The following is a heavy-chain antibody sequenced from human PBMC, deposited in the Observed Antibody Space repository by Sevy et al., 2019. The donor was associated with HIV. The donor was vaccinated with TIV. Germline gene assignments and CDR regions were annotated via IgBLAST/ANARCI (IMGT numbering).Heavy chain of an antibody. J-gene: IGHJ4*02. Sequence: GGSLRLSCAASGFTFSSYSMNWVRQAPGKGLEWVSSISSSSSYIYYADSVKGRFTISRYNAKNSLYLQMNSLRAEDTAVYYCARDLNLVATIRFDYWGQGTLVTVSS. V-gene: IGHV3-21*01. CDR2: ISSSSSYI. CDR3: ARDLNLVATIRFDY. D-gene: IGHD5-12*01. CDR1: GFTFSSYS.